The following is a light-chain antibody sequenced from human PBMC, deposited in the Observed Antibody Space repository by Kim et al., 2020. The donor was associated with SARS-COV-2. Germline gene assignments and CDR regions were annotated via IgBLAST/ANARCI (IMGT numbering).Light chain of an antibody. Sequence: QSVLTQPPSASGTPGQRVTISCSGSSSNIGGYYVSWYKQLPGPAPKLLIYRNNQRPSWVPDRCSGSKFGTSASLPIIAVRFEDEAEYYCAAWDDSLSGQGWVFGGGTQLAVL. V-gene: IGLV1-47*01. J-gene: IGLJ2*01. CDR2: RNN. CDR1: SSNIGGYY. CDR3: AAWDDSLSGQGWV.